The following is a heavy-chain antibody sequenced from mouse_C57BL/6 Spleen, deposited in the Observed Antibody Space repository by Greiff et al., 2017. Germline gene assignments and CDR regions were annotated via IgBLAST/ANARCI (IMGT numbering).Heavy chain of an antibody. CDR2: IYPGSGST. Sequence: QVQLQQPGAELVKPGASVKMSCKASGYTFTSYWITWVKQRPGQGLEWIGDIYPGSGSTNYNEKFKSKATLTVDTSSSTAYMQVSSLRTEDSAVYYYASSLTYWGKGTLVTVSA. CDR1: GYTFTSYW. CDR3: ASSLTY. J-gene: IGHJ3*01. V-gene: IGHV1-55*01.